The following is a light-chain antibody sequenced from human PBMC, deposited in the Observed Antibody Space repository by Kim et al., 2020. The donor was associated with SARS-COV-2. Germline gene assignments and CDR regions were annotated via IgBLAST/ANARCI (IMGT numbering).Light chain of an antibody. CDR3: QQYISAPRT. CDR1: QSVLYSSNNKNY. CDR2: WAS. J-gene: IGKJ1*01. V-gene: IGKV4-1*01. Sequence: DIVMTQSPDSLAVSLGERATINCKSGQSVLYSSNNKNYLAWYQQRPGQPPKLLIYWASTRESGVPDRCSGSGSGTDFTLTISSLQAEDVAVYYCQQYISAPRTFGQGTKVDIK.